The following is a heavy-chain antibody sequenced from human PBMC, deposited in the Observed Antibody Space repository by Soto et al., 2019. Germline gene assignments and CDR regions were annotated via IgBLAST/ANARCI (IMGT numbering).Heavy chain of an antibody. Sequence: ASVKVSCKASGYTFTSNYMHWVRQAPRQGLEWMGIINPSGGSTSYAQKFQGRVTMTRDTSTSTVYMELSSLRSEDTAVYYCARAVGYIAAAGTEWFDPWGQGTLVTVSS. CDR2: INPSGGST. CDR3: ARAVGYIAAAGTEWFDP. CDR1: GYTFTSNY. D-gene: IGHD6-13*01. J-gene: IGHJ5*02. V-gene: IGHV1-46*01.